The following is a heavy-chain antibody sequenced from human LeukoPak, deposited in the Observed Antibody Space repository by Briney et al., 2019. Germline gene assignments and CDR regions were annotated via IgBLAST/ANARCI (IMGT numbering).Heavy chain of an antibody. J-gene: IGHJ6*02. Sequence: GGSLRLSCAASGFTVSSYYMTWVRQAPGKGLEWVSVIYSGGSTYYADSVKGRVAISRDNSKNTVLLQMNSVRAEDTAVYYCARSYSNHLFGMDVWGQGTTVTVSS. CDR2: IYSGGST. D-gene: IGHD4-11*01. CDR3: ARSYSNHLFGMDV. V-gene: IGHV3-66*01. CDR1: GFTVSSYY.